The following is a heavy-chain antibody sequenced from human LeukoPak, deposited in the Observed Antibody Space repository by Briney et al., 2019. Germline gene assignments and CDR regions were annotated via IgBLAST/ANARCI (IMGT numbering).Heavy chain of an antibody. CDR3: ARDRGFDWSPLFDY. CDR2: IGSSSNYI. J-gene: IGHJ4*02. Sequence: PGGSLRLSCAASGFTFSSYSMNWVRQAPGKGLEWVSSIGSSSNYIYYADSVEGRFTISRDNAKNSLFLQMNSLRAEDTAVYYCARDRGFDWSPLFDYWGQGTLVTVSS. CDR1: GFTFSSYS. V-gene: IGHV3-21*06. D-gene: IGHD3-9*01.